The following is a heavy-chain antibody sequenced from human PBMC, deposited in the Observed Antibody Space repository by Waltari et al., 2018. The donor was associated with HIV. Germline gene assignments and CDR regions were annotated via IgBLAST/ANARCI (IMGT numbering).Heavy chain of an antibody. D-gene: IGHD1-26*01. CDR1: GRKLMSYV. J-gene: IGHJ4*02. CDR2: ISYDGSNE. Sequence: QAQSVESAGVAVQTRRTLYLSCPSCAASGRKLMSYVLCCVRQAPGKGVGWLAGISYDGSNEYYADSVKGRFTISRDNAKNTLYLQMKSLRPEDTALYYCARDRASWWELVLYYFDYWGQGTLVTVSS. CDR3: ARDRASWWELVLYYFDY. V-gene: IGHV3-30*01.